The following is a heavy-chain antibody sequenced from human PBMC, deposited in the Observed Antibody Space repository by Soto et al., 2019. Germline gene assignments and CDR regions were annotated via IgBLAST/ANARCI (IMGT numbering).Heavy chain of an antibody. J-gene: IGHJ4*02. CDR3: ARDRYCSGGSCYSESYYFDY. V-gene: IGHV4-34*01. CDR1: GGSFSGYD. Sequence: SEPLSLTCAVYGGSFSGYDWSWIRQPPGKGLEWLGDINQSGSTNYTPSLQSRVTISVDTSKNQCSLKLSSVTAADTAVYYWARDRYCSGGSCYSESYYFDYWGQGTLVRVS. D-gene: IGHD2-15*01. CDR2: INQSGST.